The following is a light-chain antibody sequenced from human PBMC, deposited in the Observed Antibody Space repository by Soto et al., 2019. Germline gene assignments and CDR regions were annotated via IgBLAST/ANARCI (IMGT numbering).Light chain of an antibody. CDR1: QSVSSSY. V-gene: IGKV3-20*01. Sequence: EIVVTQSPGTLSLSPGERATLSCRASQSVSSSYIAWYQQKPGQAPRLLIFGASSRATGIPDRFSGSGSGTDFTLTISRLEPEDFAVYYCQQYGSSLITFGQGTRLEIK. J-gene: IGKJ5*01. CDR2: GAS. CDR3: QQYGSSLIT.